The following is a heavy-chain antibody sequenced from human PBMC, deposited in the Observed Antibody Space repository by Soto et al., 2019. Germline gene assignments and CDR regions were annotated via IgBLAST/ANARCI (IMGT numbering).Heavy chain of an antibody. CDR2: ISGSGGST. CDR1: GFTFSSYG. D-gene: IGHD2-21*02. Sequence: VQLVESGGGVVQPGRSLRLSCAASGFTFSSYGMHWVRQAPGKGLEWVAVISGSGGSTYYADSVKGRFTISRDNSKNTLYLQMNSLRAEDTAVYYCAKVTVVTPLFDYWGQGTLVTVSS. V-gene: IGHV3-23*04. CDR3: AKVTVVTPLFDY. J-gene: IGHJ4*02.